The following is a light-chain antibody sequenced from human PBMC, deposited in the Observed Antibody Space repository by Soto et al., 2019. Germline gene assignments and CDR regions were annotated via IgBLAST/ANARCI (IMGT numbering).Light chain of an antibody. CDR3: SSYIPSTTTHWV. J-gene: IGLJ3*02. CDR1: SSDVGGYDY. V-gene: IGLV2-8*01. Sequence: QSALTQPPSASGSPGQSVTISCTGTSSDVGGYDYVSWYQQEPGKAPKMLIFEVYNRPSGISDRFSGSKSGDTASLTISGLQAEDEADYYCSSYIPSTTTHWVFGGGTKVTVL. CDR2: EVY.